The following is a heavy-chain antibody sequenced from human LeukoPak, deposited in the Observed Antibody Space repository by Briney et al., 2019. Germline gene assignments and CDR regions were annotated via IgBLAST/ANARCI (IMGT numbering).Heavy chain of an antibody. Sequence: ATVKVSCKASGYTFTSYGISWVRQAPGQGLDWMGWISAYNGNTTHAQKLQGRVTMTTDTSTSTAYMELRSLRSDDTAVYYCARSYYLYYYCYGMDVWGQGTTVTVSS. D-gene: IGHD3-16*01. CDR1: GYTFTSYG. V-gene: IGHV1-18*01. CDR3: ARSYYLYYYCYGMDV. J-gene: IGHJ6*02. CDR2: ISAYNGNT.